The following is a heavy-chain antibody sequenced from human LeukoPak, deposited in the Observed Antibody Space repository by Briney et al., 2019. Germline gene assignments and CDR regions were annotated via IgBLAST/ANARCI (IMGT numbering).Heavy chain of an antibody. J-gene: IGHJ4*02. CDR2: ISTSSSYI. Sequence: PGRSLRLSCAASGFIFSTYNMNWVRQAPGKGLEWVSSISTSSSYIYYADSVKGRFTISRDNAKNSLYLQMNSLRAEDTAVYYCARVDPGSYLMFYYVDFWGQGTLVTVSS. CDR3: ARVDPGSYLMFYYVDF. D-gene: IGHD3-10*01. CDR1: GFIFSTYN. V-gene: IGHV3-21*01.